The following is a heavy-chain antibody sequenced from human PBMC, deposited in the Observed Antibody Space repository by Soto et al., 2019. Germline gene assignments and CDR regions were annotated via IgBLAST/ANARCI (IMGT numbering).Heavy chain of an antibody. V-gene: IGHV4-4*02. Sequence: SETLPLTCSVSGFPIISINWWSRVRQPPGKGLEWIGEIYHSGSTNYNPSLKSRVTISVDKSKNQFSLKLSSVTAADTAVYYCARDSDGGFQHWGQGTLVTVSS. CDR2: IYHSGST. CDR3: ARDSDGGFQH. D-gene: IGHD4-17*01. CDR1: GFPIISINW. J-gene: IGHJ1*01.